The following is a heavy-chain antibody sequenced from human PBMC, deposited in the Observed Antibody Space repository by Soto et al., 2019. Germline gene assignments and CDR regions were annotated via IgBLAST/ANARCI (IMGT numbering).Heavy chain of an antibody. D-gene: IGHD1-1*01. Sequence: QEQLVESGGDVVQPGKSLRLSCAASGFTFRNHAMHWVRQAPGKGLEWVAVISYDGANKYSADSVKGRFTISRDDSKNTLYLHMNSLRREDTAVYHCARGLLLDVPYYYYYGMDVWGQGTTVTVSS. CDR3: ARGLLLDVPYYYYYGMDV. CDR1: GFTFRNHA. J-gene: IGHJ6*02. V-gene: IGHV3-30-3*01. CDR2: ISYDGANK.